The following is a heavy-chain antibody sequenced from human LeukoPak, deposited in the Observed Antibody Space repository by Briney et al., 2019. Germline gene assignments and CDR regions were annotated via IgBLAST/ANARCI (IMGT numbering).Heavy chain of an antibody. V-gene: IGHV4-34*01. Sequence: SETLSLTRAVYGGSFSGYYWSWIRQPPGKGLEWIGDINHSGSTNYNPSLKSRVTISVDTSKNQFSLKLSSVTAADTAVYYCARGRIARAAYWGQGTLVTVSS. CDR3: ARGRIARAAY. CDR2: INHSGST. CDR1: GGSFSGYY. J-gene: IGHJ4*02.